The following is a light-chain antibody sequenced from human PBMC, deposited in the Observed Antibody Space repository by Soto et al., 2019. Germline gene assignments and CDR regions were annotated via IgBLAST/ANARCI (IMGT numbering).Light chain of an antibody. V-gene: IGKV1-5*01. CDR2: DAS. J-gene: IGKJ1*01. CDR1: QSISSW. Sequence: DSQMPPSLSTLSASVVYIVPITFRASQSISSWLAWYQQKPGKAPKLLIYDASSLESLVPSRFSGSGSGTEFTLTIRRTQPDAFATYHRQQYNRWTCGKGT. CDR3: QQYNRWT.